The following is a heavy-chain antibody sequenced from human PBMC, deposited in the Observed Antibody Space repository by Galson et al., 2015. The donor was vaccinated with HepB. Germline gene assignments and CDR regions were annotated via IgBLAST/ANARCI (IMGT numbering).Heavy chain of an antibody. CDR1: GFTFSSYW. CDR3: ARVTFYYDSSGHHWYFDL. V-gene: IGHV3-7*01. J-gene: IGHJ2*01. Sequence: LRLSCAASGFTFSSYWMSWARQAPGKGLEWVANIKEDGSEKYYVDSVKGRFTISRDNAKNSMYLQMNSLRAEDTAVYYCARVTFYYDSSGHHWYFDLWGRGTLVTVSS. D-gene: IGHD3-22*01. CDR2: IKEDGSEK.